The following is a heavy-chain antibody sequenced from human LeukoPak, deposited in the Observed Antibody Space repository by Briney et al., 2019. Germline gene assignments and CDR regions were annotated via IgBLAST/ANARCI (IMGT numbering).Heavy chain of an antibody. CDR1: GFSFSGYA. D-gene: IGHD3-22*01. V-gene: IGHV3-30*04. J-gene: IGHJ4*02. CDR3: ARQEARNYYYEGLDY. CDR2: ISYNGGRK. Sequence: GRSLRLSCVASGFSFSGYAIHWVRQAPGKGLEWVAPISYNGGRKDYADSVKGRFTIDRDNSKNTVYLHMNSLRPDDTAIYFCARQEARNYYYEGLDYWGQGTLVTVSS.